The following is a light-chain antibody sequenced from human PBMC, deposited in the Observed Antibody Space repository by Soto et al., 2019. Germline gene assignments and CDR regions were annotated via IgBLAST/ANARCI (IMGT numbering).Light chain of an antibody. CDR3: QQDDSAPRT. Sequence: QRTQSPSSLSPSTGDRVTITCLASQGIRNDLGWYQQKPGKVPKLLIYAASSLQIGVPSRFSGSGSGTDFTLTISSLQPEDFATYYCQQDDSAPRTFGGGTKVDIK. CDR1: QGIRND. V-gene: IGKV1-27*01. J-gene: IGKJ4*01. CDR2: AAS.